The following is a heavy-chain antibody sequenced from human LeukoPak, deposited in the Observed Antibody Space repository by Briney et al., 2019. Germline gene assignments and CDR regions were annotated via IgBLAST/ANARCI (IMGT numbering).Heavy chain of an antibody. CDR3: ARGIYGDYY. D-gene: IGHD4-17*01. CDR2: IYYSGST. V-gene: IGHV4-59*01. Sequence: NPSETLSLTCTVSGGSISSYYWSWIRQPPGKGLEWIGYIYYSGSTNYNPSLKSRVTISVDTSKNQFSLKLSSVTAADTAVYYCARGIYGDYYWGREPWSPSPQ. J-gene: IGHJ4*02. CDR1: GGSISSYY.